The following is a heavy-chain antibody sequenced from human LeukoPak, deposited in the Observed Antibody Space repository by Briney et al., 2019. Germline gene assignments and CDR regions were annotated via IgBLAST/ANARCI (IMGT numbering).Heavy chain of an antibody. CDR1: GFTFSGSA. Sequence: QAGGSLRLSCAASGFTFSGSAMHWVRQASGKGLEWVGRIRSKANSYETAYAASVKGRFTISRDDSKNTAYLQMNSLKTEDTAVYYCYTYYYGSGSYNPPFYFDYWGQGTLVTVSS. J-gene: IGHJ4*02. V-gene: IGHV3-73*01. CDR3: YTYYYGSGSYNPPFYFDY. D-gene: IGHD3-10*01. CDR2: IRSKANSYET.